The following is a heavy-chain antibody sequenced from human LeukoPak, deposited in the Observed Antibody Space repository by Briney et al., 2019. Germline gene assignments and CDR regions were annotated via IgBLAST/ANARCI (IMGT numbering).Heavy chain of an antibody. D-gene: IGHD3-10*01. CDR1: GFTFSSYA. J-gene: IGHJ4*02. CDR3: ASGFGELPRDY. Sequence: GGSLRLSCAASGFTFSSYAMHWVRQAPGKGPEWVAVISYDGSNKYYADSVKGRFTISRDNSKNTLYLQMNSLRAEDTAVYYCASGFGELPRDYWGQGTLVTVSS. CDR2: ISYDGSNK. V-gene: IGHV3-30-3*01.